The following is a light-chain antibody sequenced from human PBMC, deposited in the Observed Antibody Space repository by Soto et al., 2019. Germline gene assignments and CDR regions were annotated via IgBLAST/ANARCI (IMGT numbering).Light chain of an antibody. V-gene: IGKV3-20*01. CDR1: QSVNSAH. Sequence: EIVLTQSPGTLSLSPGERATLSCRTSQSVNSAHLAWYRQRPGQTPSLLIYAASNRAAGTPDRFRGGVTGTDFTLTISRLEPEDFAMYFCQHYGWSPQFGQGTKLEI. J-gene: IGKJ2*01. CDR3: QHYGWSPQ. CDR2: AAS.